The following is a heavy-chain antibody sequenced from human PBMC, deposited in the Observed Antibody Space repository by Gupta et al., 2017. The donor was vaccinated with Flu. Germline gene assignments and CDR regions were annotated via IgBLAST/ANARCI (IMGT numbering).Heavy chain of an antibody. V-gene: IGHV4-39*02. J-gene: IGHJ3*02. CDR3: VGFCSSTSCPRNTFDM. CDR2: VYYRGTT. Sequence: YWGYVRQPPGKGLEWIGSVYYRGTTYYTPSLNSRVTISLDTSKNHFSLRLSSVTAADTAVYYCVGFCSSTSCPRNTFDMWGHGTMVTVSS. D-gene: IGHD2-2*01. CDR1: Y.